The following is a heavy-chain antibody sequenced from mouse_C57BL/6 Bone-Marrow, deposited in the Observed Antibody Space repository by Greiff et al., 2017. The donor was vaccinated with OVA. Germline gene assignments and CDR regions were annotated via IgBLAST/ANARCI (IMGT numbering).Heavy chain of an antibody. J-gene: IGHJ4*01. CDR3: TTAMITPYNYAMGY. D-gene: IGHD2-4*01. V-gene: IGHV14-4*01. CDR2: IDPENGDT. CDR1: GFNIKDDY. Sequence: VQLQQSGAELVRPGASVKLSCTASGFNIKDDYMHWVKQRPEQGLEWIGWIDPENGDTEYASKFQGKATITADTSSNTAYLQLSSLTSEDTAVYYCTTAMITPYNYAMGYWGQGTSVTVAS.